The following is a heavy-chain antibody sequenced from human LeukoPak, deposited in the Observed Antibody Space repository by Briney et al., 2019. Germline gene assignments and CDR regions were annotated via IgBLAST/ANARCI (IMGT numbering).Heavy chain of an antibody. CDR1: GYTFTSYG. J-gene: IGHJ4*02. V-gene: IGHV1-18*01. Sequence: ASVKVSCKASGYTFTSYGISWVRRAPGQGLEWMGWISAYNGNTNYAQKLQGRVTMTTDTSTSTAYMELRSLRSDDTAVYYCARDLKVLGSIAVADNYFDYWGQGTLVTVSS. CDR3: ARDLKVLGSIAVADNYFDY. CDR2: ISAYNGNT. D-gene: IGHD6-19*01.